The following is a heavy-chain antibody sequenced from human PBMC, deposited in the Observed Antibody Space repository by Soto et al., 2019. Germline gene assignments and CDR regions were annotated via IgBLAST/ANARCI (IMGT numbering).Heavy chain of an antibody. CDR1: GYMFTKNW. J-gene: IGHJ6*02. CDR3: ARLPNRASYGMDV. Sequence: GESLKISCQGSGYMFTKNWINWVRQMPGKGLELMGKIDPADSEIHYSPSFQGHYTISVDKSISTAYLECADVKASDTAMYYCARLPNRASYGMDVWGQGTMVTVSS. V-gene: IGHV5-10-1*01. CDR2: IDPADSEI.